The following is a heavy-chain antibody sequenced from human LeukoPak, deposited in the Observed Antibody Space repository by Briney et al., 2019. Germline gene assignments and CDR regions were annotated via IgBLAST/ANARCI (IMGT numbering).Heavy chain of an antibody. J-gene: IGHJ2*01. CDR1: GFTFGDYA. CDR3: TRVMNNRASNWYFDL. Sequence: GGSLRLSCTASGFTFGDYAMSWVRQAPGMGLEWVGLIRSKRYGGTTEYSASVKGRFTISRDDSKSIVYLQMNSLKPEDTAVYYCTRVMNNRASNWYFDLWGRGTLVTVSS. CDR2: IRSKRYGGTT. V-gene: IGHV3-49*04. D-gene: IGHD1/OR15-1a*01.